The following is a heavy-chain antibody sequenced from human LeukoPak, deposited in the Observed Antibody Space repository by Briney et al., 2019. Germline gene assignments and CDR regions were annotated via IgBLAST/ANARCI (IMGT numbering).Heavy chain of an antibody. V-gene: IGHV3-21*01. J-gene: IGHJ4*02. Sequence: GGSLRLSCAASGLTFSSYSMNWVRQAPGKGLEWVSSISSSSSYIYYADSVKGRFTISRDNAKNSLYLQMNSLRAEDTAVYYCAIDIVVVVAATQNFDYWGQGTLVTVSS. CDR2: ISSSSSYI. D-gene: IGHD2-15*01. CDR3: AIDIVVVVAATQNFDY. CDR1: GLTFSSYS.